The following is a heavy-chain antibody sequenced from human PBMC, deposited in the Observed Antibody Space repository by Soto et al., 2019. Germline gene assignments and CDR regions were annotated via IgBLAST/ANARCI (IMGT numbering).Heavy chain of an antibody. CDR3: ARGRDGYY. J-gene: IGHJ4*02. CDR1: GYAFTTYG. CDR2: ISAHNGNT. V-gene: IGHV1-18*01. Sequence: QVHLVQSGAEVKKPGASVKVSCKGSGYAFTTYGITWVRQAPGQGLEWMGWISAHNGNTNYAQKLQGRGTVTRDTSTSTAYMELRSLTSDDTAVYYCARGRDGYYWGQGARVTVSA.